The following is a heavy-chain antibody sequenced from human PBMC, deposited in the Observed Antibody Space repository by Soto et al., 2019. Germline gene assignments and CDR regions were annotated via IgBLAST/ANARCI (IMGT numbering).Heavy chain of an antibody. CDR3: ARPTAVGATARYFFDS. CDR2: INPGGGST. V-gene: IGHV1-46*01. D-gene: IGHD1-26*01. CDR1: GYNFTTYY. J-gene: IGHJ4*02. Sequence: ASVKVSCKASGYNFTTYYIHWVRQAPGQGLEWMGVINPGGGSTNYAQKFKGRLTVTADTSTSTVYMELTSLTSEDTAVYFCARPTAVGATARYFFDSWGQGSLVTVSS.